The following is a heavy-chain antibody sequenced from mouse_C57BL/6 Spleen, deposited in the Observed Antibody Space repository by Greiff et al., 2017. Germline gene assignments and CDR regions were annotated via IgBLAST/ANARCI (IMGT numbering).Heavy chain of an antibody. V-gene: IGHV1-52*01. CDR1: GYTFTSYW. Sequence: QVQLQQPGAELVRPGSSVKLSCKASGYTFTSYWMHWVKQRPIHGLEWIGNIDPSDSETHYNQKFKDKATLTVYKSSSTAYMQLSSLTSEDSAVDYCARTGYGSSWFAYWGQGTLVTVSA. CDR3: ARTGYGSSWFAY. CDR2: IDPSDSET. J-gene: IGHJ3*01. D-gene: IGHD1-1*01.